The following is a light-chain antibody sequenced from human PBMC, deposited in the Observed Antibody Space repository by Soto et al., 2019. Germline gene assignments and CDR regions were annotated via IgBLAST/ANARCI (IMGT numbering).Light chain of an antibody. CDR3: QKYNSDPWT. CDR2: AAS. V-gene: IGKV1-27*01. CDR1: QAISNY. J-gene: IGKJ1*01. Sequence: DVQMTQSPSSLSASVGDRVTITCRASQAISNYLAWYQQKPGKVPKLLIYAASTLQPGVPSRFSGSGSGTDFTLTISSLQPEDFATYYCQKYNSDPWTFGQGTKVEIK.